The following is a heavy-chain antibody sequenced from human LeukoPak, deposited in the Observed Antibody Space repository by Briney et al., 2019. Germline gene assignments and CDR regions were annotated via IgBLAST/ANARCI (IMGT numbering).Heavy chain of an antibody. V-gene: IGHV3-7*01. D-gene: IGHD6-19*01. CDR3: ARDYSSGWYPLGY. CDR2: INPAGTET. CDR1: GFSFSAYW. Sequence: GGSLRLSCAASGFSFSAYWMTWVRQAPGTGLEWVANINPAGTETYYVDPVKGRFTISRDNAKNSLYLQMNSLRAEDTAVYYCARDYSSGWYPLGYWGQGTLVTVSS. J-gene: IGHJ4*02.